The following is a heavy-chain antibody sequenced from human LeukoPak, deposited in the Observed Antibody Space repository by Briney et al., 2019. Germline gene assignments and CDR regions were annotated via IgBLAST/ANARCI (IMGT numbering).Heavy chain of an antibody. CDR1: GGSISSSSYY. J-gene: IGHJ3*02. CDR3: ARDVVSMKDAFDI. D-gene: IGHD2-21*01. CDR2: IYYSGST. V-gene: IGHV4-39*07. Sequence: SETLSLTCTVPGGSISSSSYYWGWIRQPPGKGVEWIGSIYYSGSTYYNPSLESRVTISVDTSKNQFSLKLSSVTAADTAVYYCARDVVSMKDAFDIWGQGTMVTVSS.